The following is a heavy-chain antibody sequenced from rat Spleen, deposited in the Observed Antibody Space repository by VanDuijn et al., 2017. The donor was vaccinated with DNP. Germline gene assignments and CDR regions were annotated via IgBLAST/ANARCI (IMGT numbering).Heavy chain of an antibody. V-gene: IGHV5-7*01. CDR1: GFTFRDYN. CDR3: ASWAPIAPLSTSNY. Sequence: EVQLVESGGDLVQPGRSLNLSCAVSGFTFRDYNLAWVRQAPKKGLEWVAAIIYDGSNTNYRDSVKGRFTVSRDNAENTVYLQMSSLRSEDTATYYCASWAPIAPLSTSNYWGQGVMVTVSS. J-gene: IGHJ2*01. D-gene: IGHD1-2*01. CDR2: IIYDGSNT.